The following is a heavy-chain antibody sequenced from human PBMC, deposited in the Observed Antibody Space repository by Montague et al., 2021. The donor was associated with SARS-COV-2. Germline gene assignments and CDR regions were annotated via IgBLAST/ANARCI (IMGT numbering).Heavy chain of an antibody. D-gene: IGHD6-13*01. CDR3: ARHKRWRIAAAGRDFDY. Sequence: ETLSLTCTVSGGSISSSSYYWGWIRQPPGKGLEWIGSIYYSGSTYYNPSLKSRVTISVDTSKNQFSLKLSSVTAADTAVYYCARHKRWRIAAAGRDFDYWGQGTLVTVSS. J-gene: IGHJ4*02. V-gene: IGHV4-39*01. CDR2: IYYSGST. CDR1: GGSISSSSYY.